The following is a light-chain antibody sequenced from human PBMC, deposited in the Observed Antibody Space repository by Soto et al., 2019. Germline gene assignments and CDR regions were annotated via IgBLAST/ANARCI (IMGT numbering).Light chain of an antibody. CDR2: GST. CDR3: QSYDNSLSAYV. J-gene: IGLJ1*01. CDR1: SSDIGAGSE. Sequence: QSALTQPPSLSGAPGQRVTISCTGSSSDIGAGSEVHWYQQLPGTAPKLLIFGSTNRPSGVPDRFSGSKSATSASLATTGLQAEDEADYYCQSYDNSLSAYVFGTGTKVTVL. V-gene: IGLV1-40*01.